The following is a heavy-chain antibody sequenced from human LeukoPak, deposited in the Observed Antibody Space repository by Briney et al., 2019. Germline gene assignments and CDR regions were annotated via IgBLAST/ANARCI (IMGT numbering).Heavy chain of an antibody. J-gene: IGHJ4*02. CDR2: ISYDGSNK. D-gene: IGHD4-17*01. Sequence: PGGSLRLSCAASGFTFSSYAMHWVRQAPGKGLEWVAVISYDGSNKYYADAVKGRFAISRDNSKNTMYLQMNSLRVEDTAVYYCARDPTTVSNEAQYYIDYWGQGTLVTVSS. CDR3: ARDPTTVSNEAQYYIDY. CDR1: GFTFSSYA. V-gene: IGHV3-30*09.